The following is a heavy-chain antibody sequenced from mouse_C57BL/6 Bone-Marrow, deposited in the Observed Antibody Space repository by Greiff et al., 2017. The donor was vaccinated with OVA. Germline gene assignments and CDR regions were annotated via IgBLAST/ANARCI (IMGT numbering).Heavy chain of an antibody. Sequence: VQLQQSGPELVKPGASVKISCKASGYTFTDYYINWVKQRPGQGLEWIGWIFPGSGSTYYNEKFKGKATLTVDKSSSTAYMLRSSLTSEDSAVYFCARGAYYSNLDYWGQGTTLTVSS. CDR3: ARGAYYSNLDY. V-gene: IGHV1-75*01. CDR2: IFPGSGST. D-gene: IGHD2-5*01. CDR1: GYTFTDYY. J-gene: IGHJ2*01.